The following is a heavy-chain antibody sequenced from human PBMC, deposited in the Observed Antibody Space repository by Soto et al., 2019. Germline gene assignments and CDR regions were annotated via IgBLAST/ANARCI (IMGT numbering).Heavy chain of an antibody. CDR2: IYPGDSDT. Sequence: PGESLKISCKGSGYSFTSYWIGWVRQMPGKGLEWMGIIYPGDSDTRYSPSFQGQVTISADKSISTAYLQWSSLKASDTAMYYCARRPSYGYHYYYGMDVWGQGTTVTVSS. CDR3: ARRPSYGYHYYYGMDV. V-gene: IGHV5-51*01. D-gene: IGHD5-18*01. CDR1: GYSFTSYW. J-gene: IGHJ6*02.